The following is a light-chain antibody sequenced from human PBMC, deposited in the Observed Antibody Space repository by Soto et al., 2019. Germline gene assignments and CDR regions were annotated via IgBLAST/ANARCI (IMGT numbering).Light chain of an antibody. CDR3: MQALQTPRT. CDR2: LGS. Sequence: DIVMTQSPLSLPVTPGEPASISCRSSQSILHSNGYNYLDWYLQKPGQSPQLLIYLGSNRASGVPDRFSGNESGTDFTLKISRVEAEDVGVYYCMQALQTPRTFGQGTKLEIK. J-gene: IGKJ2*01. V-gene: IGKV2-28*01. CDR1: QSILHSNGYNY.